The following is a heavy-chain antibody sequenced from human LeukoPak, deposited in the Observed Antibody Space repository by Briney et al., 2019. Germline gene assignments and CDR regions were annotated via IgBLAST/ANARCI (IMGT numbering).Heavy chain of an antibody. V-gene: IGHV4-59*01. J-gene: IGHJ5*02. D-gene: IGHD3-10*01. Sequence: SEALSLTCAVYGGSFSGYYWSWIRQPPGKGLEWIGYIYYSGSTNYNPSLKSRVTVSVDTSKNQFSLKLSSVTAADTAVYYCARDSPLWFGDRWFDPWGQGTLVTVSS. CDR3: ARDSPLWFGDRWFDP. CDR2: IYYSGST. CDR1: GGSFSGYY.